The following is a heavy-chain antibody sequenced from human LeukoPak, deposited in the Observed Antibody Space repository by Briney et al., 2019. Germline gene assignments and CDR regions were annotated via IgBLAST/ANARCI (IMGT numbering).Heavy chain of an antibody. CDR1: GYSISSGSY. Sequence: PSETLSLTCSVSGYSISSGSYWAWIRQPPGKGLDWIGTIFHSGNTDTNPSLKSRVTISVDTSKNQFSLKLTSVTAADTAVYYCASGGSYYFDYWGQGTLVTVSS. J-gene: IGHJ4*02. V-gene: IGHV4-38-2*02. CDR3: ASGGSYYFDY. D-gene: IGHD3-10*01. CDR2: IFHSGNT.